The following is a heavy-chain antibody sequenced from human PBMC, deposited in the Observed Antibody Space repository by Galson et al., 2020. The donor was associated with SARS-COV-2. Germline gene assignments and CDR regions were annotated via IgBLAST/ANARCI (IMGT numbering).Heavy chain of an antibody. CDR1: GFTFSDSW. CDR2: INGDGSEM. J-gene: IGHJ6*02. Sequence: QLGESLKISCVASGFTFSDSWMTWVRQASGKGPDWVANINGDGSEMSYVDSVRGRFTISRDNARNSLHLLMNSLRADDTAVYYCARGHYGMDIGGQGTTVTVSS. CDR3: ARGHYGMDI. V-gene: IGHV3-7*04.